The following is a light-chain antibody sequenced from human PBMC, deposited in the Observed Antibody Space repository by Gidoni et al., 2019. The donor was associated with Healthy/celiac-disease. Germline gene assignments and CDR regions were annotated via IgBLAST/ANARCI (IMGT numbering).Light chain of an antibody. Sequence: IVLSQSPGTLSLSPGERATLSCRASQSVSSCYLAWYQQKPGQAPRLLSYGASSRATGIPDRFSGSGSGTDFTLTISRLEPEEFAVYYCQQYGSSPRTFGQXTKVEIK. J-gene: IGKJ1*01. CDR1: QSVSSCY. CDR3: QQYGSSPRT. V-gene: IGKV3-20*01. CDR2: GAS.